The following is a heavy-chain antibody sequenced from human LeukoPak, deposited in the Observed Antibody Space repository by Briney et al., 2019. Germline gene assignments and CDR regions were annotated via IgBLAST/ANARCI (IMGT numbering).Heavy chain of an antibody. CDR2: ISSDGSDT. V-gene: IGHV3-74*01. CDR1: GFSFSNYW. J-gene: IGHJ6*02. CDR3: TRAGATSPLYYYYYGMDV. Sequence: GGSLRLSCAASGFSFSNYWMHWVRQAPGKGLVWVSRISSDGSDTIYADSVKGRFTMSRDNAKNTLYLQMNSLRAEDTAVYYCTRAGATSPLYYYYYGMDVWGQGTTVTVSS. D-gene: IGHD1-26*01.